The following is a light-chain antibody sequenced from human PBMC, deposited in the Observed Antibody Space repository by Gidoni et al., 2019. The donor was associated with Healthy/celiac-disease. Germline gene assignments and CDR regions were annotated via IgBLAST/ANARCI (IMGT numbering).Light chain of an antibody. V-gene: IGKV3-20*01. Sequence: EFVLTQSPGTLSVSPGERATRSCSASQRVSSSCLARYQQKPGQAPRHLIYGASSRATCIPDRFSGSGAWTDFTLTISRLEPEDFAVYYCQQYGETFGPGTKVDIK. CDR2: GAS. J-gene: IGKJ3*01. CDR3: QQYGET. CDR1: QRVSSSC.